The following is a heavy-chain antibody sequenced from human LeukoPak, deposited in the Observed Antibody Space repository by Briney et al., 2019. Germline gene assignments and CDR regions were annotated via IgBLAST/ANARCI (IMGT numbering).Heavy chain of an antibody. CDR2: IYYSGST. D-gene: IGHD5-24*01. CDR3: ARSGEMAYAFDI. Sequence: SETLSLTCTVSGGSISSSSYYWGWIRQPPGKGLEWIGSIYYSGSTNYNPSLKSRVTISVDTSKNQFSLKLSSVTAADTAVYYCARSGEMAYAFDIWGQGTMVTVSS. J-gene: IGHJ3*02. CDR1: GGSISSSSYY. V-gene: IGHV4-39*07.